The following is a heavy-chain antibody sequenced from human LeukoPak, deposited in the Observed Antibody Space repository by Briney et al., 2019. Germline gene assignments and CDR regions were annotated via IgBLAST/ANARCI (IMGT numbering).Heavy chain of an antibody. CDR2: ISTTSTYT. CDR1: GFTFSDYY. CDR3: AKDLYSSSWLGNFYYGMDV. J-gene: IGHJ6*02. D-gene: IGHD2-2*01. Sequence: GGSLRLSCAASGFTFSDYYMSWIRQAPGKGLEWVAYISTTSTYTDYADSVKGRFTISRDNSKNTLYLQTNSLRAEDTAVYYCAKDLYSSSWLGNFYYGMDVWGQGTTVTVSS. V-gene: IGHV3-11*05.